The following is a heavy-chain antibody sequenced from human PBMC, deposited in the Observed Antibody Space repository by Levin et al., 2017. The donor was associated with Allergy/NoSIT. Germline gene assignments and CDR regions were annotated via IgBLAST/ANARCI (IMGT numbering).Heavy chain of an antibody. CDR1: GFTFSSYA. CDR2: ISGSGGST. J-gene: IGHJ4*02. D-gene: IGHD2-2*01. V-gene: IGHV3-23*01. CDR3: AKDLGRKCGGSTSCYSTY. Sequence: GGSLRLSCAASGFTFSSYAMSWVRQAPGKGLEWVSAISGSGGSTYYADSVKGRFTISRDNSKNTLYLQMNSLRAEDTAVYYCAKDLGRKCGGSTSCYSTYWGQGTLVTVSS.